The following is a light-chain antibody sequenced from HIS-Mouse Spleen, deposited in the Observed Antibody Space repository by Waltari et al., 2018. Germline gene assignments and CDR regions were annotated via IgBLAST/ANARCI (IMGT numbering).Light chain of an antibody. CDR1: SSDVGSYKL. CDR3: CSYAGSSTLV. J-gene: IGLJ2*01. CDR2: EGS. Sequence: QSALTQPASVSGSPGQSITISCTGTSSDVGSYKLVPWYQQHPGKAPKLMIYEGSKRPSGVSNCFSGSKSGNTASLTISGLQAEDEADYYCCSYAGSSTLVFGGGTKLTVL. V-gene: IGLV2-23*01.